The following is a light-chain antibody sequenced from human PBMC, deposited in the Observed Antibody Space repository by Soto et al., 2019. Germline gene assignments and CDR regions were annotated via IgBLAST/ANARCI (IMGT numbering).Light chain of an antibody. V-gene: IGKV3-15*01. CDR1: QSVSTN. CDR3: QHYNELPLT. CDR2: GAS. J-gene: IGKJ4*01. Sequence: IVVTPSPATLSSSPGERATLSCRASQSVSTNLAWYQQKPGQGPRLLIFGASTRAIGIPARFSGSGSGTDFTLTISSLQSEDFAVYYCQHYNELPLTFGGGTKVDIK.